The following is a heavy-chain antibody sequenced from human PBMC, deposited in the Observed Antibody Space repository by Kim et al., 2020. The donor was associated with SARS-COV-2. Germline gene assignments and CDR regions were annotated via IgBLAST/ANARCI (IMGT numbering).Heavy chain of an antibody. Sequence: SETLSLTCTVSGGSISSSSYYWGWIRQPPGKGLEWIGSIYYSGSTYYNPSLKSRVTISVDTSKNQFSLKLSSVTAADMAVYYCARHVAVANFFDYWGQGT. V-gene: IGHV4-39*01. J-gene: IGHJ4*02. CDR3: ARHVAVANFFDY. D-gene: IGHD2-21*01. CDR2: IYYSGST. CDR1: GGSISSSSYY.